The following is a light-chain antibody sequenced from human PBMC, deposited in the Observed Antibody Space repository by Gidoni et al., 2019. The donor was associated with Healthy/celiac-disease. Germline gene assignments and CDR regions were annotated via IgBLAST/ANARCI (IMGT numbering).Light chain of an antibody. CDR1: QGISSW. Sequence: DIQMTQSPSSVSASVGDRVTITCRARQGISSWLAWYQQKQGKAPKLLIYAASSLQSGVPSRFSGSGAGTGCTLTISSLQPGDFATYYCQQAHIFPFTFGGGTKVEIK. J-gene: IGKJ4*01. V-gene: IGKV1-12*01. CDR3: QQAHIFPFT. CDR2: AAS.